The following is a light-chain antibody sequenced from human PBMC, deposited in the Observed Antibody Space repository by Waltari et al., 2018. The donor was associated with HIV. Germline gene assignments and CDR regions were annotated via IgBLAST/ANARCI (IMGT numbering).Light chain of an antibody. J-gene: IGKJ4*01. V-gene: IGKV4-1*01. Sequence: DIIMTQSPDSLAVSLGERATIKCKSSQTVLFSAYNKNHIGWYQQKPGQPPKLLIYWASSRESGVPDRFSGSGSGTDFTLTISSLQAEDVAIYYCQQYYSIPLTFGGGTKVEI. CDR2: WAS. CDR3: QQYYSIPLT. CDR1: QTVLFSAYNKNH.